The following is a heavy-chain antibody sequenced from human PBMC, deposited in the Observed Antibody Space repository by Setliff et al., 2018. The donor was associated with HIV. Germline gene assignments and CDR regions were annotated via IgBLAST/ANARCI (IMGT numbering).Heavy chain of an antibody. D-gene: IGHD3-22*01. CDR1: DGYINSGAEY. Sequence: SQTLSLTCTVSDGYINSGAEYWGWIRHHPGKGLEWIGYIYYGGERYYNPSLKGRVSLSMDTSKNQFSLKLSSVTVADTAMYYCARADYDTRGVAEYFHRWGQGTQVTVSS. CDR3: ARADYDTRGVAEYFHR. CDR2: IYYGGER. V-gene: IGHV4-31*03. J-gene: IGHJ1*01.